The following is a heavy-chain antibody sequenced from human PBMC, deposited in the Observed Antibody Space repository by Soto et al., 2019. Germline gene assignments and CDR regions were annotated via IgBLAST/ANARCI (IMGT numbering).Heavy chain of an antibody. D-gene: IGHD2-2*01. V-gene: IGHV3-15*07. Sequence: PGGSLRLSCAASGFTFSNAWMNWVRQAPGKGLQRVRRIKSKTDGGTTDYAAPVKGRFTISRDDSKNTLYLQMNSLKTEDTAVYYCTTLGYCISNSCHQVGYWGQGTLVTVSS. CDR3: TTLGYCISNSCHQVGY. J-gene: IGHJ4*02. CDR1: GFTFSNAW. CDR2: IKSKTDGGTT.